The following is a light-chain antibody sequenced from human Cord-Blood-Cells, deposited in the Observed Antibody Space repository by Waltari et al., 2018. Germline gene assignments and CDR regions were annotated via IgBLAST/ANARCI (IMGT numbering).Light chain of an antibody. Sequence: QSVLTQPPSASGTPGQRVTISCSGSSANIGSNTVNWYQRLPGTAPKHLIYSNNQRPSGVPDRFSGSKSGTSASLAISGLQSEDEADYYCAAWDDSLNGVVFGGGTKLTVL. J-gene: IGLJ2*01. CDR1: SANIGSNT. CDR2: SNN. CDR3: AAWDDSLNGVV. V-gene: IGLV1-44*01.